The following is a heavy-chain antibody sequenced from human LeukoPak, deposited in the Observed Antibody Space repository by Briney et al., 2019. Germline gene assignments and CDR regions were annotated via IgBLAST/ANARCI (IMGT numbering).Heavy chain of an antibody. CDR2: ISYDGSNK. CDR1: GFTFSSYA. CDR3: ARESIPAYGSGIILGDY. J-gene: IGHJ4*02. Sequence: GGALRLSCAASGFTFSSYAMHWVRQAPGKGLEWVAVISYDGSNKYYADSVKGRFTISRDNSKNTLYLQMNSLRAEDTPVYYCARESIPAYGSGIILGDYWGQGTLVPVSS. D-gene: IGHD3-10*01. V-gene: IGHV3-30*04.